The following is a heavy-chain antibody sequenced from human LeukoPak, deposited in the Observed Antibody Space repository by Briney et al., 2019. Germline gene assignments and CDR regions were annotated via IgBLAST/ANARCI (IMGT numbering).Heavy chain of an antibody. V-gene: IGHV5-51*01. D-gene: IGHD6-13*01. Sequence: GESLKISCKGSGYSFTSYWIGWVRQMPGKGLEWMGIIYPGDSDTRYSPSFQGQVTISADKSISTAYLQWSSLKASDTAMYYCARQRGPFIIAAAGTGAFDIWGQGTMVTVSS. CDR1: GYSFTSYW. CDR2: IYPGDSDT. J-gene: IGHJ3*02. CDR3: ARQRGPFIIAAAGTGAFDI.